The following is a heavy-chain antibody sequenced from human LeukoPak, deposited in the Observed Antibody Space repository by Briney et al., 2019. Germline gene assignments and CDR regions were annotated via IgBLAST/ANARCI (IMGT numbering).Heavy chain of an antibody. D-gene: IGHD3-10*01. Sequence: GRSLRLSCAASGFTFSSYGMDWVRQAPGKGLEWVAVISYDGSNRYYADSVKGRFTISRDNSKNTLYLQMNSLRAEDTAVYYCAKDRTPYGSEAGYFDYWGQGTLVTVSS. V-gene: IGHV3-30*18. CDR3: AKDRTPYGSEAGYFDY. CDR1: GFTFSSYG. J-gene: IGHJ4*02. CDR2: ISYDGSNR.